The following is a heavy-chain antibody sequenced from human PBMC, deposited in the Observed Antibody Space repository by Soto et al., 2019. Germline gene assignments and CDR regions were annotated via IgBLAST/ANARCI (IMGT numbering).Heavy chain of an antibody. J-gene: IGHJ6*02. CDR1: GFTFSSYS. D-gene: IGHD2-21*02. Sequence: GGSLRLSCAASGFTFSSYSMNWVRQAPGKGLEWVSYISSSSSTIYYADSVKGRFTISRENAKNSLYLQMNSLRDEDMAVYYCARDCGGDCYGYYYYYYGMDVWGQGTTVTVSS. CDR2: ISSSSSTI. CDR3: ARDCGGDCYGYYYYYYGMDV. V-gene: IGHV3-48*02.